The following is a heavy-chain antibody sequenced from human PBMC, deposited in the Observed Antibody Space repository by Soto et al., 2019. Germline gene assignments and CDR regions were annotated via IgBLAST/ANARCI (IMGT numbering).Heavy chain of an antibody. CDR2: VYNSGST. CDR1: GGSISSNY. J-gene: IGHJ4*02. CDR3: ARYRREAVAGYTLDN. Sequence: QVQLQESGPGLVKASETLSLTCTVSGGSISSNYWTWIRQPPGKGLEWIGYVYNSGSTNYNPSLKSRVTISEDTSKSLFSLKVNSMTASDTAVYYCARYRREAVAGYTLDNWGQGILVTVSS. D-gene: IGHD6-13*01. V-gene: IGHV4-59*01.